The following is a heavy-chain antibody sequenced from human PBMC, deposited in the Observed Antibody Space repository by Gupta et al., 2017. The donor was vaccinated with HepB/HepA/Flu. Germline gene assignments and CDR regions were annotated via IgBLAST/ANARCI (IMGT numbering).Heavy chain of an antibody. Sequence: QVQLVESGGGVVQPGRSLRLSCAASGFTFSSYGLHRVRQAPGKGLEWVAVIWYDGSNKYYADSVKGRFTISRDNSKNTLYLQMNSLRAEDTAVYYCARSRGWLQLGGFDYWGQGTLVTVSS. V-gene: IGHV3-33*01. CDR1: GFTFSSYG. J-gene: IGHJ4*02. D-gene: IGHD5-24*01. CDR3: ARSRGWLQLGGFDY. CDR2: IWYDGSNK.